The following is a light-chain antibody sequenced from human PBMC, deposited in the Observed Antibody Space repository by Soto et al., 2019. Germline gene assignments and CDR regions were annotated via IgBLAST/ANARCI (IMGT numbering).Light chain of an antibody. CDR3: QQSYSTPWT. V-gene: IGKV1-39*01. Sequence: DIQMPQSPSSLSASLGDRVTITCRASQSISSYLNWYQQKPGKAPKLLIYAASSLQSGVPSRFSGSGSGTDFTLTISSLQPEYFATYYCQQSYSTPWTFGQGTKVDI. CDR2: AAS. CDR1: QSISSY. J-gene: IGKJ1*01.